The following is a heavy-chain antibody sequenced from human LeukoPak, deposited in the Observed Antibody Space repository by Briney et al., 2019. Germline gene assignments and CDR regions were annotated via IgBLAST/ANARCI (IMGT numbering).Heavy chain of an antibody. CDR1: GFTFSNYG. CDR3: AKDARASGSYSPPGYYYYMDV. V-gene: IGHV3-30*18. CDR2: ISHDGSNN. D-gene: IGHD3-10*01. Sequence: PGGSLRLSCAASGFTFSNYGMHWVRQAPGKGLEWVVVISHDGSNNNYADSVKGRFTISRDNSKNTLYLQMNSLRAEDTAVYYCAKDARASGSYSPPGYYYYMDVWGKGTTVTVYS. J-gene: IGHJ6*03.